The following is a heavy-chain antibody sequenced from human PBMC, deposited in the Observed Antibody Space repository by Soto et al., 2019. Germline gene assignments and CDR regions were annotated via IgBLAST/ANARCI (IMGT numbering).Heavy chain of an antibody. D-gene: IGHD1-1*01. J-gene: IGHJ5*02. CDR3: ARDQLEGNWFDP. CDR2: IYHSGST. V-gene: IGHV4-30-2*01. CDR1: GGSISSGGYS. Sequence: QLQLQASGSGLVRPSQTLSLTCAVSGGSISSGGYSWNWIRQPPGKGLEWIGYIYHSGSTLYNPSLKSRVTISVDKSKHQFSLKLSSVTAADTAVYYCARDQLEGNWFDPWGQGTLVTVSS.